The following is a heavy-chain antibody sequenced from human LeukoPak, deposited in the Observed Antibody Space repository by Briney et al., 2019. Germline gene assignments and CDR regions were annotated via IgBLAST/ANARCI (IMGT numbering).Heavy chain of an antibody. Sequence: GGSLRVSCAASGFTVSNNCMSWVRQAPGQGLEWVSVIYSEGRTYYANSVKGRFTISRENSKNTLYLQMNSLRPENTGVYYCARDSGIFDVFDIGGQGTRVTVSS. V-gene: IGHV3-53*01. CDR3: ARDSGIFDVFDI. CDR2: IYSEGRT. D-gene: IGHD2-15*01. J-gene: IGHJ3*02. CDR1: GFTVSNNC.